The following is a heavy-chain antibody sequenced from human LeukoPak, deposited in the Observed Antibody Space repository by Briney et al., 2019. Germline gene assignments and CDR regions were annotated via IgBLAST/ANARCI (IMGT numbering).Heavy chain of an antibody. CDR2: ISYDGSNK. Sequence: GGSLRPSCAASGFTFSSYGMHWVRQAPGKGLEWVAVISYDGSNKYYADSVKGRFTISRDNSKNTLYVQMTSLRAEDTAVYYCASIPTYYFESSSDYWGQGTLVTVSS. V-gene: IGHV3-30*03. CDR3: ASIPTYYFESSSDY. D-gene: IGHD3-22*01. J-gene: IGHJ4*02. CDR1: GFTFSSYG.